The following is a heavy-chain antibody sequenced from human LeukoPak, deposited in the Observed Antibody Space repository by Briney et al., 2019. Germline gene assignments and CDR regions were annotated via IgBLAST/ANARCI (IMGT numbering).Heavy chain of an antibody. D-gene: IGHD6-6*01. CDR2: ISYDGSNK. V-gene: IGHV3-30*04. J-gene: IGHJ3*02. Sequence: GGSLRLSCAASGFTFSSYAMHWVRQAPGKGLEWVAVISYDGSNKYYADSVKGRFTISRDNSKNTLYLQMNSLRAEDTAVYYCARSSSARHLDAFDIWGQGTMVTVSS. CDR1: GFTFSSYA. CDR3: ARSSSARHLDAFDI.